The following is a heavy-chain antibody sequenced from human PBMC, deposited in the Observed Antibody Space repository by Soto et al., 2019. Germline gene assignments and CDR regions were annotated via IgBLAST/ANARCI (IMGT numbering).Heavy chain of an antibody. V-gene: IGHV3-21*01. CDR2: ISGSSDFL. J-gene: IGHJ3*02. D-gene: IGHD6-13*01. CDR3: ATSTWYAFDI. Sequence: LSXSCAASGFTFINAIINWVRQAPGQGLEWVSSISGSSDFLYYADSVKGRFTISRDTATNSLYLQMNSLRAEDTAVYYCATSTWYAFDIWGQGTMVIVSS. CDR1: GFTFINAI.